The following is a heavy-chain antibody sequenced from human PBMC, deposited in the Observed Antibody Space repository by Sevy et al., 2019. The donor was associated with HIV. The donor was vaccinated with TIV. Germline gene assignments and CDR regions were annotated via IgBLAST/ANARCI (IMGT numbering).Heavy chain of an antibody. V-gene: IGHV3-48*03. CDR2: ISNSGSTI. CDR1: GFTFSSYE. D-gene: IGHD4-17*01. CDR3: ARDLPPSANTVPHFDY. Sequence: GGSRRLSCTASGFTFSSYEMNWVRQAPGKGLECVSYISNSGSTIHYSDSVKGGFTISRGNARNSPYLQMNSLRAEDTAVYYCARDLPPSANTVPHFDYWGRGTLVTVSS. J-gene: IGHJ4*01.